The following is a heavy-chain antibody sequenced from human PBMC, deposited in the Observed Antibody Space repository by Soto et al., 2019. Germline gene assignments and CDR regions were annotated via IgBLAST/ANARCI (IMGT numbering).Heavy chain of an antibody. CDR1: GGSVSSSSFY. Sequence: SETLSLTCTVSGGSVSSSSFYWSWIRQPPGKGLEWIGEINHSGSTNYNSPLKSRVTISVDTSKNQFSLKRSSVTAADTAVYYCARGGGSSGYYCDSWGQGTLVTVSS. D-gene: IGHD3-22*01. V-gene: IGHV4-39*07. CDR2: INHSGST. J-gene: IGHJ4*02. CDR3: ARGGGSSGYYCDS.